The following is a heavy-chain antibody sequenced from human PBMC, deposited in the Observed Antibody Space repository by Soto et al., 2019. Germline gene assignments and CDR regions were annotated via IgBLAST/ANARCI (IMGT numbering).Heavy chain of an antibody. Sequence: PGGSLRLSCAAAGFTFSSDSMNWVRQPPGEEPEWVSYITGSGTIYYAGSVKGRFTVSRDNSKRSLYLQMNSRRDEDTAVYYGVRVSCGGNLGYWGQGTLVTVSS. CDR2: ITGSGTI. CDR1: GFTFSSDS. V-gene: IGHV3-48*02. D-gene: IGHD2-15*01. J-gene: IGHJ4*02. CDR3: VRVSCGGNLGY.